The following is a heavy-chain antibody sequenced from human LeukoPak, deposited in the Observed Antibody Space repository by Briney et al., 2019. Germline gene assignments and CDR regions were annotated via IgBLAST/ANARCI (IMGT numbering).Heavy chain of an antibody. V-gene: IGHV1-46*01. D-gene: IGHD4-23*01. CDR3: ARDPGDYGGNPQYFDY. CDR1: GYTFTSYY. CDR2: INPSGGST. Sequence: GASVKVSCKASGYTFTSYYMHWVRQAPGQGLEWMGIINPSGGSTSYAQKFQGRVTMTRDTSTSTVYMELSSLRSEDTAVYYCARDPGDYGGNPQYFDYWGQGTLVTVSS. J-gene: IGHJ4*02.